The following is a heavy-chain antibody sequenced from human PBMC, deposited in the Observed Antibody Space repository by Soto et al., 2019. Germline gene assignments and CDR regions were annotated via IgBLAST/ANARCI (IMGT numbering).Heavy chain of an antibody. D-gene: IGHD3-3*01. V-gene: IGHV1-69*01. CDR3: AVYDFWSGSDYYYYGMDV. J-gene: IGHJ6*02. CDR1: GGTFSSYA. Sequence: QVQLVQSGAEVKKPGSSVKVSCKASGGTFSSYAISWVRQAPGQGLEWMGGIIPIFGTANYAQKFQGRVTITADESTSTAYMELSSLRSEETAVYYCAVYDFWSGSDYYYYGMDVWGQGTTVTVSS. CDR2: IIPIFGTA.